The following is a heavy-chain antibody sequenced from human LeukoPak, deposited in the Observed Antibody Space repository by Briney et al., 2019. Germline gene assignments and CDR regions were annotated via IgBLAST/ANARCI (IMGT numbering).Heavy chain of an antibody. J-gene: IGHJ4*02. D-gene: IGHD3-22*01. CDR2: ISYDGSNK. CDR3: ARGVDYYDSSGTIDY. Sequence: PGRSLRLSCAASGFTFSSYAMHWVRQAPGKGLEWVAVISYDGSNKYYADSVKGRITISRDDSKNTLYLQMNSLRAEDTAVYYCARGVDYYDSSGTIDYWGQGTLVTVSS. V-gene: IGHV3-30-3*01. CDR1: GFTFSSYA.